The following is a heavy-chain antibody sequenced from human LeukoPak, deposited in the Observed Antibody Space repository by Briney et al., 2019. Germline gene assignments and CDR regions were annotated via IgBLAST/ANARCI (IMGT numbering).Heavy chain of an antibody. D-gene: IGHD3-3*01. CDR1: GFTFSNAW. V-gene: IGHV3-15*01. CDR3: TGIIRFLEWLLSDY. J-gene: IGHJ4*02. Sequence: GGSLRLSCAASGFTFSNAWMSWVRQAPGKGLEWVGRTKSKTDGGTTDYAAPVKSRFTISRDDSKNTLYLQMNSLKTEDTAVYYCTGIIRFLEWLLSDYWGQGTLVTVSS. CDR2: TKSKTDGGTT.